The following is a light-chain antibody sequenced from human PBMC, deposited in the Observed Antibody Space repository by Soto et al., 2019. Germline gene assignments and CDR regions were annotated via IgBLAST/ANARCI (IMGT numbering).Light chain of an antibody. J-gene: IGKJ1*01. CDR1: QSIGSW. Sequence: DIQMTQSPSTLSASVGDRVTITCRASQSIGSWLAWYQQKPGKAPKLLIYDASSLESGVPSRFSGSGSGTEFTLTISSLQPDDFETYYCQQYNSYSPTFGQGTKVDIK. CDR3: QQYNSYSPT. V-gene: IGKV1-5*01. CDR2: DAS.